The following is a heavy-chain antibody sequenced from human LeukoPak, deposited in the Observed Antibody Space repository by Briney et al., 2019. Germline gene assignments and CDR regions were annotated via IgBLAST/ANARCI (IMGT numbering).Heavy chain of an antibody. D-gene: IGHD4-17*01. CDR1: GFTFSSYW. V-gene: IGHV3-7*01. CDR2: IKQDGSEK. CDR3: AKATTVTTGYHYNMDV. J-gene: IGHJ6*03. Sequence: GGSLRLSCAASGFTFSSYWMSWVRQAPGKGLEWVANIKQDGSEKYYVDSVKGRFTISRDNAKNSLYLQMNSLRAEDTAVYYCAKATTVTTGYHYNMDVWGKGTTVTVSS.